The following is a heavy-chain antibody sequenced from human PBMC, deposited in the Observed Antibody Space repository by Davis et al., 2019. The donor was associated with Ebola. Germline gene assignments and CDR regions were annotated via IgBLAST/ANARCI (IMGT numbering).Heavy chain of an antibody. CDR2: TYYRSKWYN. Sequence: HSQTLSLTCAISGDSVSSNSAAWNWIRQSPSRGLEWLGRTYYRSKWYNDYAVSVKSRITINPDTSKNQFSLQLNSVTPEDTAVYYCARVTFLYSSGWYYYYGMDVWGQGTTVTVSS. CDR3: ARVTFLYSSGWYYYYGMDV. V-gene: IGHV6-1*01. CDR1: GDSVSSNSAA. J-gene: IGHJ6*02. D-gene: IGHD6-19*01.